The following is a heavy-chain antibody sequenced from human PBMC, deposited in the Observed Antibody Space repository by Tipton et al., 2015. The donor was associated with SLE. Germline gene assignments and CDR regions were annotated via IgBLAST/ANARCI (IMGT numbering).Heavy chain of an antibody. D-gene: IGHD3-3*01. CDR2: ISSSSSYI. J-gene: IGHJ6*03. Sequence: SLRLSCAASGFTFSSYAMHWVRQAPGKGLEWVSSISSSSSYIYYADSVKGRFTISRDNAKNSLYLQMNSLRAEDTAVYYCARDTYYDFWSGYRSYYYYMDVWGKGTTVTVSS. CDR1: GFTFSSYA. CDR3: ARDTYYDFWSGYRSYYYYMDV. V-gene: IGHV3-21*01.